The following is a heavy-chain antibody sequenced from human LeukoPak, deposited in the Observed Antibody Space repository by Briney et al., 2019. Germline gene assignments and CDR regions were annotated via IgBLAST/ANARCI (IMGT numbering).Heavy chain of an antibody. CDR1: GGSFSGYY. V-gene: IGHV4-34*01. J-gene: IGHJ4*02. Sequence: SETLSLTCAVYGGSFSGYYWSCIRQPPGKGLEWIGEINHSGSTNYSPSLKSRVTISVDTSKNQFSLKLSSVTAADTAVYYCAGYYDSSGPYYSYFDYWGQGTLVTVSS. CDR2: INHSGST. D-gene: IGHD3-22*01. CDR3: AGYYDSSGPYYSYFDY.